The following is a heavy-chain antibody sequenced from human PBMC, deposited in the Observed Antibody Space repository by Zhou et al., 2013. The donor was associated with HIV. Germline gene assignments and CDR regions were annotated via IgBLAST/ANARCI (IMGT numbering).Heavy chain of an antibody. CDR3: ARDRVLTYYYGSGRLYGVDV. CDR2: INPNSAGT. D-gene: IGHD3-10*01. V-gene: IGHV1-2*02. CDR1: GYTFTGYY. Sequence: VQLVQSGAEVKKPGASVKVSCKASGYTFTGYYMHWVRQAPGQGLEWMGWINPNSAGTNYAQKFQGRVTMTRDTSISTAYMELSRLRSDDTAVYYCARDRVLTYYYGSGRLYGVDVWGQGTTVTVSS. J-gene: IGHJ6*02.